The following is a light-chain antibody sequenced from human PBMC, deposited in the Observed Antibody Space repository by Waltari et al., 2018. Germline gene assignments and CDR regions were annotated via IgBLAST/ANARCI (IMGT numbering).Light chain of an antibody. J-gene: IGKJ4*01. CDR3: QQYDGSSVT. Sequence: EIALTQSPGTLSLSPGERATLSCRASQTISGSWLTWYQRKPGQVPRLLIYGASSRATDIPVRFSGSGSGTDFTRTISRLEPEDSAVYYCQQYDGSSVTFGGGTKVEIK. V-gene: IGKV3-20*01. CDR2: GAS. CDR1: QTISGSW.